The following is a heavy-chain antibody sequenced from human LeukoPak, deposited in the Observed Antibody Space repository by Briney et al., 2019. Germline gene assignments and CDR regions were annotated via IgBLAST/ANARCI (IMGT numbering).Heavy chain of an antibody. J-gene: IGHJ4*02. D-gene: IGHD6-19*01. Sequence: ASVKVSCKASGYTFTSYGISWVRQAPGQGLEWMGWISAYNGNTNYAQKLQGRVIMTTDTSTSTAYMELRSLRSDDTAVYYCARSLTGSGWPFYFDYWGQGTLVTVSS. CDR3: ARSLTGSGWPFYFDY. CDR1: GYTFTSYG. V-gene: IGHV1-18*04. CDR2: ISAYNGNT.